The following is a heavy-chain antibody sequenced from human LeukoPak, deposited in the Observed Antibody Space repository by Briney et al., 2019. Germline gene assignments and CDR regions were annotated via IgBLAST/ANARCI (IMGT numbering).Heavy chain of an antibody. CDR3: ARERITMVRGVIDY. J-gene: IGHJ4*02. V-gene: IGHV1-2*02. CDR1: GYTFTGYY. CDR2: INPNSGGT. Sequence: ASVKVSCKASGYTFTGYYMHWVRRAPGQGLEWMGWINPNSGGTNYAQKFQGRVTMTRDTSISTAYMELSRLRSDDTAVYYCARERITMVRGVIDYWGQGTLVTVSS. D-gene: IGHD3-10*01.